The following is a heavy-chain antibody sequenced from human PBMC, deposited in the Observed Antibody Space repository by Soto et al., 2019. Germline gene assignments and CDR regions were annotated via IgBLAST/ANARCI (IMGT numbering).Heavy chain of an antibody. V-gene: IGHV4-31*03. CDR2: MFYSGST. Sequence: QALTCTVSGGSISRGGYYWNWIRQHPGKGLEWIVYMFYSGSTYYNPSLKSRVTISTDTSKNQFSLNLSSVTAADTALYYCAGGQPGAGLIAVRHGLDYWGQGILVTVSS. J-gene: IGHJ4*02. CDR3: AGGQPGAGLIAVRHGLDY. CDR1: GGSISRGGYY. D-gene: IGHD6-6*01.